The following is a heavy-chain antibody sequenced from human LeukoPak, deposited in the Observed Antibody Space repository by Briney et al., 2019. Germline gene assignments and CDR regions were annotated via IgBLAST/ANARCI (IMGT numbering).Heavy chain of an antibody. V-gene: IGHV1-69*06. CDR3: ASKPIAAADAEYFQH. D-gene: IGHD6-13*01. Sequence: GYSVKVSCKASGGTFSSYAISWVRQAPGQGLEWMGGIIPIFGTANYAQKFQGRVTITADKSTSTAYMELSSLRSEDTAVYYCASKPIAAADAEYFQHWGQGTLVTVSS. CDR2: IIPIFGTA. CDR1: GGTFSSYA. J-gene: IGHJ1*01.